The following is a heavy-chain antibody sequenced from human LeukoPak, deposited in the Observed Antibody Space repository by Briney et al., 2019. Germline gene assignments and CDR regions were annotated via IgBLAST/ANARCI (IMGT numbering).Heavy chain of an antibody. CDR1: GYTFTSYG. V-gene: IGHV1-69*13. D-gene: IGHD3-16*01. CDR3: ARVGGYPLAGHDY. Sequence: SVKVSCKASGYTFTSYGISWVRQAPGQGLEWMGGIIPIFGTANYAQKFQGRVTITADESTSTAYMELSSLRSEDTAVYYCARVGGYPLAGHDYWGQGTLVTVSS. J-gene: IGHJ4*02. CDR2: IIPIFGTA.